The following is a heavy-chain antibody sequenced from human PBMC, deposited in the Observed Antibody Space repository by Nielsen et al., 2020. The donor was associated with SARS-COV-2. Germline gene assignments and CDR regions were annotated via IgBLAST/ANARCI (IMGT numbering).Heavy chain of an antibody. CDR1: GFTFDDYA. D-gene: IGHD3-10*01. Sequence: SLKISCAASGFTFDDYAMHWVRQAPGKGLEWVSGISWNSGSIGYADSVKGRFTISRDNSKNTLYLQMNSLRAEDTAVYYCARDLRFGELPYDIWGQGTMVTVSS. J-gene: IGHJ3*02. CDR2: ISWNSGSI. V-gene: IGHV3-9*01. CDR3: ARDLRFGELPYDI.